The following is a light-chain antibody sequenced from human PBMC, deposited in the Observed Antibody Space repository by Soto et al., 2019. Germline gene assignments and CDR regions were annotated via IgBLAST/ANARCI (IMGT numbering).Light chain of an antibody. Sequence: DIQMTQSPSTLSASVGDRVTITCRDSQSISSWLAWYQQKPGKAPKLLIYKASSLESGVPSRFSGSGSGTEFTLTISSLQPDDFATYYCQQYNSMGTFGQGTKVDTK. V-gene: IGKV1-5*03. CDR2: KAS. CDR1: QSISSW. CDR3: QQYNSMGT. J-gene: IGKJ1*01.